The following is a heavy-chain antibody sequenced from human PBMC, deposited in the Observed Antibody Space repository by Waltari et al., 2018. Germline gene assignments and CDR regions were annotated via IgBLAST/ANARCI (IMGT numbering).Heavy chain of an antibody. D-gene: IGHD3-16*01. J-gene: IGHJ6*02. CDR1: GYSFTHYW. CDR2: ISPSDSNG. CDR3: ARHDDEGFDV. Sequence: EVQLVQSGAEVKKPGESLRISCKASGYSFTHYWNSWVRQMPGKGLGWMGKISPSDSNGKPGPAFEGHVTISADKSITTAYMEWSSLKASDTAMYYCARHDDEGFDVWGQGTMVIVSS. V-gene: IGHV5-10-1*03.